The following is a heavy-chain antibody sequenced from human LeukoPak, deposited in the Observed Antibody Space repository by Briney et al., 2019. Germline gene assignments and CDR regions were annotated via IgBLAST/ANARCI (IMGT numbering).Heavy chain of an antibody. Sequence: ASVKVSCKASGYTFTSYDINWVRQATGQGLEWMGWINPNSGGTNYAQKFQGRVTMTRDTSISTAYMELSRLRSDDTAVYYCARSAGYCSSTSCYPPWFDPWGQGTLVTVSS. CDR1: GYTFTSYD. V-gene: IGHV1-2*02. CDR2: INPNSGGT. J-gene: IGHJ5*02. D-gene: IGHD2-2*01. CDR3: ARSAGYCSSTSCYPPWFDP.